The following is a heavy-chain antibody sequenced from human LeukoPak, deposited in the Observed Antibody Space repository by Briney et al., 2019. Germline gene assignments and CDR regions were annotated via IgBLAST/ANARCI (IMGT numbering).Heavy chain of an antibody. CDR2: VRYDGGNV. V-gene: IGHV3-30*02. J-gene: IGHJ4*02. CDR1: RFTFSSYA. Sequence: GGSLRLSCAASRFTFSSYAMSWVRQAPGKGLEWVAFVRYDGGNVYYADSVKGRFTISRDNFKNTLSLQMNSLRAEDTAMYYCAKDGDDCIEHWGQGALVTVSS. D-gene: IGHD2-21*01. CDR3: AKDGDDCIEH.